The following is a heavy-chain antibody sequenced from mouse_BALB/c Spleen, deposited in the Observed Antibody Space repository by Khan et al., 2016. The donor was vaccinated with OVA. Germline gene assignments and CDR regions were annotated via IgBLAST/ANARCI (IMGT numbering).Heavy chain of an antibody. CDR3: TRGGGGNRFAY. V-gene: IGHV1S137*01. CDR2: ISTYCGDV. Sequence: QVQLKQSGAELVRPGVSVKISCKGSGYTFTDFTMHWVKQSHAKSLEWIGVISTYCGDVTYNQKFKGKATMTVDKSSSTAYMELARLTSEDSAIYSCTRGGGGNRFAYWGQGTLVTVSA. J-gene: IGHJ3*01. CDR1: GYTFTDFT.